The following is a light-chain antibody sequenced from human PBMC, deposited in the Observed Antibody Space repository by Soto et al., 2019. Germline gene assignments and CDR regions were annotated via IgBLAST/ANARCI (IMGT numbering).Light chain of an antibody. CDR1: QSVSSSY. J-gene: IGKJ1*01. V-gene: IGKV3-20*01. CDR3: QQYGSSPTT. CDR2: GAS. Sequence: EIVFTQSPGTLTVSPGERAPLSFRASQSVSSSYLAWHQQKPGQAPRLLIYGASSRATGIPDRFSGSGSGTDFTLTISRLEPEDFAVYYCQQYGSSPTTFGQGTKVE.